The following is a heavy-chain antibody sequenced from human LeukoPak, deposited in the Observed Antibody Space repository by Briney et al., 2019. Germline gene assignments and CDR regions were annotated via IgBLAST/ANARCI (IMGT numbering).Heavy chain of an antibody. CDR2: INHSGST. Sequence: SETLSLTCAVYGGSFSGYYWSWIRQPPGKGLEWIGEINHSGSTNYNPSLKCRVTISGDTSKNQFSLKLSSVTAADTAVYYCAREDYGEQNFDYWGQGTLVTVSS. D-gene: IGHD4-17*01. CDR1: GGSFSGYY. CDR3: AREDYGEQNFDY. J-gene: IGHJ4*02. V-gene: IGHV4-34*01.